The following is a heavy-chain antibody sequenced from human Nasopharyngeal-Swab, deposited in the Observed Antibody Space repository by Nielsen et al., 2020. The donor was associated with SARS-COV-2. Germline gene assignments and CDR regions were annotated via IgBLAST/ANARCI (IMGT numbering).Heavy chain of an antibody. Sequence: GGSLRLSCAASGFSFSDFYMSWIRQAPGKGLEWVSYIHTSGTYTDYADSVKGRFTISRDNSKNTLYLQMNSLRADDTAVYLCVKDWRYGGGYWGQGTLVTVSS. V-gene: IGHV3-11*05. CDR1: GFSFSDFY. J-gene: IGHJ4*02. CDR2: IHTSGTYT. CDR3: VKDWRYGGGY. D-gene: IGHD4/OR15-4a*01.